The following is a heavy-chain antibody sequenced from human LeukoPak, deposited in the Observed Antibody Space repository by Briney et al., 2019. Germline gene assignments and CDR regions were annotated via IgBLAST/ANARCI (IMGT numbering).Heavy chain of an antibody. CDR3: ARVGSIAAAGTPDY. D-gene: IGHD6-13*01. CDR2: ISGSGGST. V-gene: IGHV3-23*01. CDR1: GFTFSSYA. Sequence: PGGSLRLSCAASGFTFSSYAMSWVRQAPGKGLEWVSAISGSGGSTYYADSVKGRFTISRDNSKNTLYLQMNSLRAEDTAVYYCARVGSIAAAGTPDYWGQGTLVTVSS. J-gene: IGHJ4*02.